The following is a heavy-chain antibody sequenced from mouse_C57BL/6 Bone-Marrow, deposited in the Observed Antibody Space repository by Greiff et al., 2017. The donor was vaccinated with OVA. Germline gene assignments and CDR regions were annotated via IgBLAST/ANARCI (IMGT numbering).Heavy chain of an antibody. J-gene: IGHJ4*01. D-gene: IGHD1-1*01. CDR3: TREGLYYYGSNAMGY. V-gene: IGHV1-15*01. CDR1: GYTFTDYE. CDR2: IDPETGGT. Sequence: VQLQQSGAELVRPGASVTLSCKASGYTFTDYEMHWVKQTPVHGLEWIGAIDPETGGTAYNQKFKGKAILTADKSSSTAYMELSSLTSEDSAVYYCTREGLYYYGSNAMGYWGQGTSVTVSS.